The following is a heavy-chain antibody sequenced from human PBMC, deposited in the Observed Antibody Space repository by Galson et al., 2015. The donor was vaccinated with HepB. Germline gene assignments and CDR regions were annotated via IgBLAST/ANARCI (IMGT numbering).Heavy chain of an antibody. J-gene: IGHJ4*02. D-gene: IGHD1-26*01. Sequence: SLRLSCAASGFTFSCYWMHWVRQAPGKGLVWVSRINSDGSSTSYADSVKGRFTISRDNAKNTLYLQMNSLRAEDTAVYYCARDNDGSYGGDFDYWGQGTLVTVSS. CDR3: ARDNDGSYGGDFDY. CDR1: GFTFSCYW. V-gene: IGHV3-74*01. CDR2: INSDGSST.